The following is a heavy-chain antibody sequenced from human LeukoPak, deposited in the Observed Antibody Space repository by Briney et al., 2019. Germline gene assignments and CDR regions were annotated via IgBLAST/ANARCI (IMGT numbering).Heavy chain of an antibody. J-gene: IGHJ6*02. D-gene: IGHD3-22*01. CDR2: IWYDGSNK. V-gene: IGHV3-33*01. CDR3: ARNYYDSSSYPYYYYGMDV. CDR1: GFTFSSYG. Sequence: GGSLRLSCAASGFTFSSYGMHWVRQALGKGLEWVAVIWYDGSNKYYADSVKGRFTISRDNSKNTLYLQMNSLRAEDTAVYYCARNYYDSSSYPYYYYGMDVWGQGTTVTVSS.